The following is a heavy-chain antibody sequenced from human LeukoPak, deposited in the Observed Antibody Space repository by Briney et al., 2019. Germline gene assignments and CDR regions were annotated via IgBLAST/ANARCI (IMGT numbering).Heavy chain of an antibody. CDR2: ISYDGSNK. Sequence: GGSLRLSCAASGFTFSSYSMNWVRQAPGKGLEWVAIISYDGSNKYYADSVKGRFTISRDNSKNTLYLQMNSLRAEDTAVYYCAKVPDSSGWYYFDYWGQGTLVTVSS. CDR1: GFTFSSYS. J-gene: IGHJ4*02. D-gene: IGHD6-19*01. V-gene: IGHV3-30*18. CDR3: AKVPDSSGWYYFDY.